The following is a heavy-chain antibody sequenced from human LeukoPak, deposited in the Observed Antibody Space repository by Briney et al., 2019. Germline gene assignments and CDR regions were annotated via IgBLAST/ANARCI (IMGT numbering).Heavy chain of an antibody. Sequence: GGSLRLSYAASGLTFNSFAMRWVRQAPGKGLEGGSSVSGSGGATYYADCVKGRFTISRDNSKKNLFLQRSSLRVEDTAIYYCAKEGTYYDSNGYYTHWAQGTLVAVSS. J-gene: IGHJ4*02. V-gene: IGHV3-23*01. CDR2: VSGSGGAT. D-gene: IGHD3-22*01. CDR1: GLTFNSFA. CDR3: AKEGTYYDSNGYYTH.